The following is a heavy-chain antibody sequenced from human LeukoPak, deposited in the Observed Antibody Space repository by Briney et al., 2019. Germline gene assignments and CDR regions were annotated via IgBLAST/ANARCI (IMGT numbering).Heavy chain of an antibody. CDR2: INQGGSEK. V-gene: IGHV3-7*01. CDR3: ARDATALDS. CDR1: GFTFSSYW. J-gene: IGHJ4*02. D-gene: IGHD6-13*01. Sequence: GGSLRLSCAASGFTFSSYWMSWVRQAPEKGLEWVANINQGGSEKYYVDSVRGRFTISRDNAKNSLYLQMNSLRADDTAVYYCARDATALDSWGQGTLVTVS.